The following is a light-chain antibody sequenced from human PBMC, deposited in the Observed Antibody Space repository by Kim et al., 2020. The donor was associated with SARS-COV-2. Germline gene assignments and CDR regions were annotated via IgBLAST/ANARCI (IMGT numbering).Light chain of an antibody. Sequence: SPWESTPLSCRASQSVSSNLAWYQQKPVQAPRLLIYGASTRATGIPARFSGSGSGTEFTLTISSLQSEDFAVYYCQQYNNWPPITFGQGTRLEIK. J-gene: IGKJ5*01. CDR3: QQYNNWPPIT. CDR2: GAS. V-gene: IGKV3-15*01. CDR1: QSVSSN.